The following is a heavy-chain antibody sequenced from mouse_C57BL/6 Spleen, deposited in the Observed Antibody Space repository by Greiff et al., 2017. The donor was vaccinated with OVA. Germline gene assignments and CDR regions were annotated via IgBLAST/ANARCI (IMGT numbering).Heavy chain of an antibody. CDR1: GYTFTSYW. J-gene: IGHJ4*01. Sequence: QVQLQQPGAELVKPGASVKLSCKASGYTFTSYWMHWVKQRPGPGLEWIGMIHPNSGSTNYNEKFKSKATLTVDKSSSTAYMQLSSLTSEDSAVYYCAITTVVATDYAMDYWGQGTSVTVSS. D-gene: IGHD1-1*01. V-gene: IGHV1-64*01. CDR3: AITTVVATDYAMDY. CDR2: IHPNSGST.